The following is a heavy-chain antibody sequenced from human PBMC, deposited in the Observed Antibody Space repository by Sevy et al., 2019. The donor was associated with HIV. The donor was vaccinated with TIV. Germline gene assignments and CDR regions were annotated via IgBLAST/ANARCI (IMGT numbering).Heavy chain of an antibody. V-gene: IGHV3-11*01. D-gene: IGHD3-10*01. CDR2: ITSSGSTI. J-gene: IGHJ6*02. Sequence: LSLTCAASGCTFSDYYMSWIRQAPGKGLEWVSYITSSGSTIYYADSVKGRFTISRDNAKNSLYLQMNSLRAEDTAVYYCARDSGSGSYYNPADYGMDVWGQGTTVTVSS. CDR3: ARDSGSGSYYNPADYGMDV. CDR1: GCTFSDYY.